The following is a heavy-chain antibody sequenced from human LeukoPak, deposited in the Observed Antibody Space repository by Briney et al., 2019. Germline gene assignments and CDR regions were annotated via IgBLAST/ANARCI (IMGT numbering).Heavy chain of an antibody. CDR3: AKDSTMIVVVITYAEYFQH. J-gene: IGHJ1*01. Sequence: GGSLRLSCAASGFTFSSYAMSWVRQAPGKGLEWVSAISGSGGSTYYADSVKGRFTISRDNSKNTLYLQMNSLRAEGTAVYYCAKDSTMIVVVITYAEYFQHWGQGTLVTVSS. V-gene: IGHV3-23*01. CDR1: GFTFSSYA. CDR2: ISGSGGST. D-gene: IGHD3-22*01.